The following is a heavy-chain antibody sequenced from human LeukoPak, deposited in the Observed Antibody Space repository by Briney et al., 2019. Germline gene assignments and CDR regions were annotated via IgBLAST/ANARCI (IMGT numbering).Heavy chain of an antibody. D-gene: IGHD2-2*01. CDR3: ARDRSIVVVPAATSPRRGTYYYYGMDV. CDR1: GYTFTTYG. J-gene: IGHJ6*02. CDR2: ISAYNGNT. V-gene: IGHV1-18*01. Sequence: ASVKVSCKASGYTFTTYGISWVRQAPGQGLEWMGWISAYNGNTNYAQKLQGRVTMTTETSTSTAYMELRGLRSDDTAVYYCARDRSIVVVPAATSPRRGTYYYYGMDVWGQGTTVTVSS.